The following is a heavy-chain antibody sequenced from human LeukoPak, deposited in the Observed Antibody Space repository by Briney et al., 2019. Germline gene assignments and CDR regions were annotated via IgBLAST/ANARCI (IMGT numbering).Heavy chain of an antibody. CDR3: ARTSLFSFDP. CDR1: GYSISSGYY. V-gene: IGHV4-38-2*01. D-gene: IGHD2-21*01. J-gene: IGHJ5*02. CDR2: IYHSGST. Sequence: SETLSLTCAVSGYSISSGYYWGWIRQPPGKGLEWIGSIYHSGSTYYNPSLKSRVTISVDTSKNQFSLKLSSVTAADTGVYYCARTSLFSFDPWGQGTLVTVSS.